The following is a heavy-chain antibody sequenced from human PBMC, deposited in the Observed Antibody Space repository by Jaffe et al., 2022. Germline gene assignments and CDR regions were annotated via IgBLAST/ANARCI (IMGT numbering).Heavy chain of an antibody. CDR2: IYYSGST. D-gene: IGHD5-12*01. V-gene: IGHV4-59*01. CDR1: GGSISSYY. Sequence: QVQLQESGPGLVKPSETLSLTCTVSGGSISSYYWSWIRQPPGKGLEWIGYIYYSGSTNYNPSLKSRVTISGDTSKNQFSLKLSSVTAADTAVYYCARVYRGYSGYGTWNYYFDYWGQGTLVTVSS. J-gene: IGHJ4*02. CDR3: ARVYRGYSGYGTWNYYFDY.